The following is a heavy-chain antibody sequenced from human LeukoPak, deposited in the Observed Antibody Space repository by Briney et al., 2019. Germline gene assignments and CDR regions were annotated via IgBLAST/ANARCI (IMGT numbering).Heavy chain of an antibody. D-gene: IGHD2-15*01. Sequence: PSETLSHTCTVSGGSVSSGLNKWSWIRQPPGKGLEWIGDISYSGSATYNPSLRSRVTISVDTSTNQFSLTLGSVTAADTAVYYCATETECSGGTCYSYGWFDPWGQGTQVIVSS. CDR1: GGSVSSGLNK. V-gene: IGHV4-61*01. CDR2: ISYSGSA. CDR3: ATETECSGGTCYSYGWFDP. J-gene: IGHJ5*02.